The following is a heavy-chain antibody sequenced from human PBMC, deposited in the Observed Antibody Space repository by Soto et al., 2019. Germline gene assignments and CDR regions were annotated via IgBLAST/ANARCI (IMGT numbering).Heavy chain of an antibody. CDR2: INPNSGCT. Sequence: ASVNVSCKASGYTFTGYCMHWVRQAPGQGVEWMGWINPNSGCTNYAQKFQDRVTNTRDTSISTAVMELSRLRSDATAVYYCAREGISSGSCSLTLVYDWFDPWGQGTLVTVSS. V-gene: IGHV1-2*02. J-gene: IGHJ5*02. CDR3: AREGISSGSCSLTLVYDWFDP. D-gene: IGHD2-15*01. CDR1: GYTFTGYC.